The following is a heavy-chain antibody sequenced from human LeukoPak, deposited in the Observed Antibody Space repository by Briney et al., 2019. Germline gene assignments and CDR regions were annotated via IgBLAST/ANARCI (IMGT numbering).Heavy chain of an antibody. CDR1: GGSISSSPYY. CDR3: VKDRGNHVTDY. J-gene: IGHJ4*02. V-gene: IGHV4-39*07. Sequence: SETLSLTCTVSGGSISSSPYYWGYIRQPPGKGLEWIGTIFSSGATYYNPSLKSRVTISVDTSKNQFSLKLRSVTAADTAVYYCVKDRGNHVTDYWGQGALVTVSS. D-gene: IGHD5-12*01. CDR2: IFSSGAT.